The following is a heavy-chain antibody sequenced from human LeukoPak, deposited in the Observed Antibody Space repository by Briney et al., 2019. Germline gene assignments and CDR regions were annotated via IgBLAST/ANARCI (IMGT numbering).Heavy chain of an antibody. J-gene: IGHJ3*01. D-gene: IGHD4-17*01. CDR1: GFTVDDYA. CDR3: AKADGDSDAFDV. V-gene: IGHV3-9*03. Sequence: GRSLRLSCAAFGFTVDDYAMRWVRQAPGKGLEWVSGISWNSGSIGYADSVKGRFTISRDNAKTSLYLQMNSMRDADMALYYCAKADGDSDAFDVWGQGRMVTV. CDR2: ISWNSGSI.